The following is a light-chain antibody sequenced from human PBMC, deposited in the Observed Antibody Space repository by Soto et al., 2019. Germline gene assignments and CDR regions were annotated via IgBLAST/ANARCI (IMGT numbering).Light chain of an antibody. Sequence: QSALTQPASVSGSPGQSITISCTGTSSDVGTYNYVSWYQQYPDKAPKLMIYEVKNRPSGVSNRFSGSKSGSTASLTISGLQAEDEADYYCASYTTSNTWVFGGGTKLIVL. CDR2: EVK. CDR1: SSDVGTYNY. CDR3: ASYTTSNTWV. J-gene: IGLJ3*02. V-gene: IGLV2-14*01.